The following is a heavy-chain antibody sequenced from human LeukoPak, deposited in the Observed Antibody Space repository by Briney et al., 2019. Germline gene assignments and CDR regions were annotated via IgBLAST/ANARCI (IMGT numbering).Heavy chain of an antibody. CDR3: ATYFYGDYATHYFDF. V-gene: IGHV4-39*07. J-gene: IGHJ4*02. CDR2: FYYGGNT. D-gene: IGHD4-17*01. CDR1: GASVSSRSYY. Sequence: SETLSLTCTVSGASVSSRSYYWGWIRQPPGKGLEWIGTFYYGGNTYYNPSLKSRVTISVDTSRNQFSLRLTPVTAADTAVYYCATYFYGDYATHYFDFWGQGTLVTVSS.